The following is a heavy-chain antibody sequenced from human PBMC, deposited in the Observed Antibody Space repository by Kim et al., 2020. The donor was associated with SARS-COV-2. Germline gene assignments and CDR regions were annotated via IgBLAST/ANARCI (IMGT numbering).Heavy chain of an antibody. V-gene: IGHV3-23*01. Sequence: GGSLRLSCAASGFTFSSYAMSWVRQAPGQGLEWVSAISGSGGSTYYADSVKGRFTISRDNSKNTLYLQMHSLRAEDTAVYYCANYVYSSSWDYYYYGMDVWGQGTTVTFSS. D-gene: IGHD6-13*01. CDR2: ISGSGGST. CDR3: ANYVYSSSWDYYYYGMDV. J-gene: IGHJ6*02. CDR1: GFTFSSYA.